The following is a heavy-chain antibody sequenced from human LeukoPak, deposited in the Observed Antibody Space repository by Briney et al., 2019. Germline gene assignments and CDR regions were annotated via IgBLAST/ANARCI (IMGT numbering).Heavy chain of an antibody. Sequence: ASVKVSCKASGYTFTNSYIHWVRQAPGQVLEWMGLINPDGGNTNYAQKFQGRVTMTRDTSISTAYVELSRLRSDDTAVYYCARALEGYYYDSSGYKPLDYWGQGTLVTVSS. CDR2: INPDGGNT. J-gene: IGHJ4*02. D-gene: IGHD3-22*01. V-gene: IGHV1-2*02. CDR1: GYTFTNSY. CDR3: ARALEGYYYDSSGYKPLDY.